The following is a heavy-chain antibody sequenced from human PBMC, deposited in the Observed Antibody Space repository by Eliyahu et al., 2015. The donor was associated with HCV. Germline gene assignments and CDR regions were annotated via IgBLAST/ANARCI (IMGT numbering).Heavy chain of an antibody. V-gene: IGHV4-39*01. CDR1: GGSIASISSSSYY. CDR2: IDSGGHT. J-gene: IGHJ4*02. D-gene: IGHD4-17*01. CDR3: ARVDDYGNFGRVDY. Sequence: QLQLQESGPGLVKPSETLSLTCTVSGGSIASISSSSYYWGWIRQPPGKGLEWIGSIDSGGHTNHNPSLKSRVTISVDTSKNQFSLKVRSVTVAETAVYYCARVDDYGNFGRVDYWGQGALVTVSS.